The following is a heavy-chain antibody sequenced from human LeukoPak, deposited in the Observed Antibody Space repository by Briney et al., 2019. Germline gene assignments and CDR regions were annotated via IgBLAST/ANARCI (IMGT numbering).Heavy chain of an antibody. CDR2: INHSGST. CDR1: GGSFSGYY. V-gene: IGHV4-34*01. Sequence: SETLSLTCAVYGGSFSGYYWSWIRQPPGKGLEWIREINHSGSTNYNPSLKSRVTISVDTSKNQFSLKLSSVTAADTAVYYCARGLSKLGWLRYPLDYWGQGTLVTVSS. J-gene: IGHJ4*02. D-gene: IGHD5-12*01. CDR3: ARGLSKLGWLRYPLDY.